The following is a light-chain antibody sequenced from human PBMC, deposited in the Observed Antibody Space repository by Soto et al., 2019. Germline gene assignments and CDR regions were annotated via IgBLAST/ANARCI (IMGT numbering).Light chain of an antibody. Sequence: QSALTQPASVSGSPGQSITISCTGTSSDVGGYNYVSWYQQHPGKAPKLMIYDVSNRPSGVSNRFSGSKSGNTASLTISGLQAEDEADYHCSSYTGSSTPLVFGGGTKLTVL. CDR3: SSYTGSSTPLV. V-gene: IGLV2-14*01. J-gene: IGLJ2*01. CDR2: DVS. CDR1: SSDVGGYNY.